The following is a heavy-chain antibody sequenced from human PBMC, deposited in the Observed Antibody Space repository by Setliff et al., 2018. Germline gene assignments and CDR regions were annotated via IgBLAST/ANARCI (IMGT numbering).Heavy chain of an antibody. J-gene: IGHJ4*02. CDR3: AKGGTYRYFDF. CDR1: GDSMSGAS. D-gene: IGHD1-1*01. V-gene: IGHV4-59*03. CDR2: VFPNGAS. Sequence: SETLSLTCSVSGDSMSGASIWSWLRQPPGRGLEFMGYVFPNGASKYDPSFKSRLTISVDTSKNQFPLTLTSVTAADTAFYFCAKGGTYRYFDFWGQGTLVTVSS.